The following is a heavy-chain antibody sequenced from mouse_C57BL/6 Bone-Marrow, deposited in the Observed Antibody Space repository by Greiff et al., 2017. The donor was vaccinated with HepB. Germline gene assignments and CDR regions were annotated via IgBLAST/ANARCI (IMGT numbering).Heavy chain of an antibody. CDR2: IYPGSGST. D-gene: IGHD1-1*01. Sequence: VQLQQPGAELVKPGASVKMSCKASGYTFTSYWITWVKQRPGQGLEWIGDIYPGSGSTNYNEKFKSKATLTVDTSSSTAYMQLGSLTSEDSAVYYCARSGYYGSSYWYFDVWGTGTTVTVSS. CDR1: GYTFTSYW. V-gene: IGHV1-55*01. J-gene: IGHJ1*03. CDR3: ARSGYYGSSYWYFDV.